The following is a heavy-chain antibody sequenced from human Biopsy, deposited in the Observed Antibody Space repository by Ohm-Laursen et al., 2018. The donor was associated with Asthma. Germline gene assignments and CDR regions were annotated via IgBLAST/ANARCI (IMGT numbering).Heavy chain of an antibody. V-gene: IGHV3-53*01. J-gene: IGHJ4*02. CDR2: IYSGGTS. D-gene: IGHD3-22*01. CDR3: ARGDSSNWSHYYFDY. Sequence: SLRLSCAASGFTVIRDHMFWVRQAPGKGLEWVSVIYSGGTSHTADSVRGRFTISRDYPKNPLYLQMHSLRAEDTAVYYCARGDSSNWSHYYFDYWGQGTLVTVSS. CDR1: GFTVIRDH.